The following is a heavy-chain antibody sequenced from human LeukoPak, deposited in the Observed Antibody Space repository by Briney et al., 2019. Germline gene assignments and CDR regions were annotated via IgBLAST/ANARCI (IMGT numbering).Heavy chain of an antibody. D-gene: IGHD2-15*01. CDR1: GYTFTGYY. CDR2: INPSSGGT. J-gene: IGHJ5*02. V-gene: IGHV1-2*02. CDR3: ARGGNCSGGSCYSHWFDP. Sequence: ASVKVSCKASGYTFTGYYMHWVRQAPGQGLEWMGWINPSSGGTNYARKFQGRVTMTRDTSISTAYMELSRLRSDDTAVYYCARGGNCSGGSCYSHWFDPWGQGTLVTVSS.